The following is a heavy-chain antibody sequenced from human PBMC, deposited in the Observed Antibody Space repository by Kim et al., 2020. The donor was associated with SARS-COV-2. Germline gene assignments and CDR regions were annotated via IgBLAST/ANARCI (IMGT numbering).Heavy chain of an antibody. V-gene: IGHV3-7*03. CDR1: GFTFSTYW. CDR2: IKQDGSEK. CDR3: ATKGYNDFWSGYEGSDY. J-gene: IGHJ4*02. Sequence: GGSLRLSCAASGFTFSTYWMSWVRQAPGKGLEWVANIKQDGSEKYYVDSVKGRFTISRDNAKNSLYLQMNSLRAEDTAVYYCATKGYNDFWSGYEGSDYWGQGTLVTVSS. D-gene: IGHD3-3*01.